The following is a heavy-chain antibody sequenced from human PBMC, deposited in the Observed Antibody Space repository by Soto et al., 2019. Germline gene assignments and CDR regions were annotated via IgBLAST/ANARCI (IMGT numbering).Heavy chain of an antibody. J-gene: IGHJ4*02. D-gene: IGHD3-10*01. CDR3: AHGRLLWVGGYFDF. V-gene: IGHV2-5*02. CDR1: GFSLTTNGVG. CDR2: ISWDDDN. Sequence: QVTLKESGPMLVKPTQSLTLTCTFSGFSLTTNGVGVGWIRQPPGKALEWLALISWDDDNRYSPSLKNRLTTTKDTSKNQVVLTMANMAPVDTATYYCAHGRLLWVGGYFDFWGQGILVTVSS.